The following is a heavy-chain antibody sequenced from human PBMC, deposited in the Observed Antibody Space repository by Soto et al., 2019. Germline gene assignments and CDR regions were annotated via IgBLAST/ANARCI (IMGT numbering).Heavy chain of an antibody. CDR2: IWYDGSNK. D-gene: IGHD6-19*01. J-gene: IGHJ4*02. CDR3: ARENGGWLDY. V-gene: IGHV3-33*01. Sequence: QVQLVESGGGVVQPGRSLRLSCAASGFTFSSYGMNWVRQAPGKGLEWVAVIWYDGSNKYYADSVKGRFTISRDNSKNTLYLQMNSLRAEDTAVYYCARENGGWLDYWGQGTLVTVSS. CDR1: GFTFSSYG.